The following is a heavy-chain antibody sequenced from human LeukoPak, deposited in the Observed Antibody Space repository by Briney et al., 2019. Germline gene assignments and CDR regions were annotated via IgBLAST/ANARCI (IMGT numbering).Heavy chain of an antibody. CDR1: GYSISSGYY. CDR3: ASRDTAMASPLNP. J-gene: IGHJ5*02. V-gene: IGHV4-38-2*01. CDR2: IYHSGST. D-gene: IGHD5-18*01. Sequence: SETLSLTCAVSGYSISSGYYWGWIRQPPGKGLEWIGSIYHSGSTYYNPSLKSRVTISVDTSKNQFSLKLSSVTAADTAVYYCASRDTAMASPLNPWGQGTLVTVSS.